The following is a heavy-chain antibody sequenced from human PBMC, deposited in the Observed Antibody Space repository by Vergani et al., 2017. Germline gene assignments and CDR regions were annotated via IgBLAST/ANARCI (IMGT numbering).Heavy chain of an antibody. CDR3: ARAVGYSSGWYDFFDY. CDR1: GGSFSGYY. J-gene: IGHJ4*02. V-gene: IGHV4-59*10. CDR2: IYTSGST. D-gene: IGHD6-19*01. Sequence: QVQLQQWGAGLLKPSETLSLTCAVYGGSFSGYYWSWIRQPAGKGLEWIGRIYTSGSTNYNPSLKSRVTMSVDTSKNQFSLKLSSVTAADTAVYYCARAVGYSSGWYDFFDYWGQGTLVTVSS.